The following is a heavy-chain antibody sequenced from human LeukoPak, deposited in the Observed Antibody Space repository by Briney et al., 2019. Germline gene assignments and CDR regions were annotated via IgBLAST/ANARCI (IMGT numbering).Heavy chain of an antibody. CDR1: GYTFTGYY. Sequence: ASVKVSCKASGYTFTGYYMHWVRQAPGQGLEWMGWINPNSGGTNYAQKFQGRVTMTRDTSISTAYMELRSLRFDDTAVYYCARDLRYSSGWSPSGMDVWGKGTTVTVSS. CDR3: ARDLRYSSGWSPSGMDV. CDR2: INPNSGGT. V-gene: IGHV1-2*02. D-gene: IGHD6-19*01. J-gene: IGHJ6*03.